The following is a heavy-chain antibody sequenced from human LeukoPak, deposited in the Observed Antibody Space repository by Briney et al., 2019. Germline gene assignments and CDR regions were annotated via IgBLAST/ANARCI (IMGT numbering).Heavy chain of an antibody. CDR1: GFTVRINY. D-gene: IGHD3-10*01. Sequence: GGSLRLSCAASGFTVRINYMTWVRQAPGKGLEWVSIIHRDGSTYYADSVKGRFTTSRDNSKNTLYIQMNSLRAEDTGVYYCARDGEHVLAHDYWGQGTLVTVSS. CDR3: ARDGEHVLAHDY. J-gene: IGHJ4*02. V-gene: IGHV3-66*01. CDR2: IHRDGST.